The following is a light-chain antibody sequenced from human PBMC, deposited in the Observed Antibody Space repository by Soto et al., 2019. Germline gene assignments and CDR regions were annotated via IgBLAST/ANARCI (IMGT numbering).Light chain of an antibody. Sequence: EIVLTQSPGTLSLSPGDRATLSCRASQSVSSNFLAWYQQKPGQAPRLLIYGASIRATGIPDRFSGSGSGTHFTLTIRRLEPEDFAMYFSHQYGSSPRTFGQGTKVEIK. CDR1: QSVSSNF. J-gene: IGKJ1*01. CDR3: HQYGSSPRT. CDR2: GAS. V-gene: IGKV3-20*01.